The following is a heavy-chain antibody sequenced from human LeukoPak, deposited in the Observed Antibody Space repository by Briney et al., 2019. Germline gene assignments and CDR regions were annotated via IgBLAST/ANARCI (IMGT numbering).Heavy chain of an antibody. Sequence: SETLSLTCTVSGGSISSGGYYWSWIRQHPGKGLEWIGYIYDSGTTYYNPSLKSRLTISVDTSKNQFSLKLRSLTAADTAVYYCARDQRYCSSSSCPWEPFDYWGQGTLVTVSS. CDR2: IYDSGTT. J-gene: IGHJ4*02. CDR1: GGSISSGGYY. CDR3: ARDQRYCSSSSCPWEPFDY. V-gene: IGHV4-31*03. D-gene: IGHD2-2*01.